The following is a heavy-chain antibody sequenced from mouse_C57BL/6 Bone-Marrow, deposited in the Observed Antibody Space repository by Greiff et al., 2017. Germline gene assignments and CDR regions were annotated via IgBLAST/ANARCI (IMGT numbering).Heavy chain of an antibody. D-gene: IGHD1-1*01. Sequence: EVQVVESGGGLVQSGRSLRLSCATSGFTVSDFYMEWVRQAPGRGLEWIAARRNKANDYTTAYSASVKGRFIVSRDTSQSILYLQMNALRAEDIAIYYCARDALITTVVAHWYFDVWGTGSTV. V-gene: IGHV7-1*01. CDR2: RRNKANDYTT. J-gene: IGHJ1*03. CDR1: GFTVSDFY. CDR3: ARDALITTVVAHWYFDV.